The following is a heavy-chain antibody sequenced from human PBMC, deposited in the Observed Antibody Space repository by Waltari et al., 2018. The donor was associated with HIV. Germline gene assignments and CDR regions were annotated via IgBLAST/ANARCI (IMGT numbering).Heavy chain of an antibody. J-gene: IGHJ4*02. Sequence: QVQLVQSGAEVKKPGASVKVSCKASGYTFTSYYMHWVRQAPGQGLEWRGTISPIGGSTSYAQKFQGRVTMTRDTSTSTVYMELSSLRSEDTAVYYCARGELTPYGLSRGDYDYWGQGTLVTVSS. D-gene: IGHD1-26*01. CDR1: GYTFTSYY. CDR2: ISPIGGST. CDR3: ARGELTPYGLSRGDYDY. V-gene: IGHV1-46*01.